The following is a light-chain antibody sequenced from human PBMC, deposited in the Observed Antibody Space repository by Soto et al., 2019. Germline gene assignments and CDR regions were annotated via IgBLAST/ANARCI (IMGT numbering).Light chain of an antibody. V-gene: IGLV3-21*02. CDR3: QVWDTTGDSYV. J-gene: IGLJ1*01. CDR2: DDN. CDR1: NIGSKS. Sequence: SYELTQPPSVSVAPGQTARITCGGTNIGSKSVHWYQQKPGQAPVLVVYDDNDRPSEIPEGFSGSNSGNTATLAISRVEAGDEADYYCQVWDTTGDSYVFGTGTKLTVL.